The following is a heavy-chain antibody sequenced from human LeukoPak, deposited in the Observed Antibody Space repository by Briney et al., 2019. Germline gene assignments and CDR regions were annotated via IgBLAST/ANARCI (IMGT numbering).Heavy chain of an antibody. CDR3: ARRGVSRFLDWF. Sequence: PSETLSLTCAVYNGSLSGYFWSWIRQPPGKGLEWIGEINHSGSTNQNSSLKSRLTISVDTSKNQFSLKLSSMTAADTAVYYCARRGVSRFLDWFWGXGTLVTVSS. D-gene: IGHD3/OR15-3a*01. J-gene: IGHJ4*01. V-gene: IGHV4-34*01. CDR2: INHSGST. CDR1: NGSLSGYF.